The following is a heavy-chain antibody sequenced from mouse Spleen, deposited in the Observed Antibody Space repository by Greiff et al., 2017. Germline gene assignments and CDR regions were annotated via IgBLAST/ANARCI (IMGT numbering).Heavy chain of an antibody. CDR3: ARQGGLLRRDYYAMDY. Sequence: VKLVESGPGLVAPSQSLSITCTVSGFSLTSYGVHWVRQPPGKGLEWLVVIWSDGSTTYNSALKSRLSISKDNSKSQVFLKMNSLQTDDTAMYYCARQGGLLRRDYYAMDYWGQGTSVTVSS. CDR2: IWSDGST. J-gene: IGHJ4*01. D-gene: IGHD2-3*01. CDR1: GFSLTSYG. V-gene: IGHV2-6-1*01.